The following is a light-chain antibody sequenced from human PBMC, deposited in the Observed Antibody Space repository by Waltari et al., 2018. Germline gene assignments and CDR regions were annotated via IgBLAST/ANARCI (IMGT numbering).Light chain of an antibody. V-gene: IGKV1-33*01. Sequence: DIQVTQSPSSLSASVGDRVTITCQASQDINIYLNWYQQRPGKAPKLLIYDASNLETGVPSRCSGGGSGTHFTITISSLQPEDFAAYYCQQYDHVTTFTFGQETKLEIK. CDR2: DAS. J-gene: IGKJ2*01. CDR1: QDINIY. CDR3: QQYDHVTTFT.